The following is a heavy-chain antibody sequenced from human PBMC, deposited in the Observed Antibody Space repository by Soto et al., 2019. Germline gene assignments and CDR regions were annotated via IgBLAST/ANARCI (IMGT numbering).Heavy chain of an antibody. CDR3: VRANSYYGLDV. CDR2: INNAGTT. V-gene: IGHV3-66*01. Sequence: EVQVVESGGTLVQPGGSLKLSCAASGFDASVNFMTWVRQAPGKGLEWVSSINNAGTTFYADSVKGRFTISRDDSKNTLFLQMNSLRVEDTAMYYCVRANSYYGLDVWGQWTAVTVSS. CDR1: GFDASVNF. J-gene: IGHJ6*02.